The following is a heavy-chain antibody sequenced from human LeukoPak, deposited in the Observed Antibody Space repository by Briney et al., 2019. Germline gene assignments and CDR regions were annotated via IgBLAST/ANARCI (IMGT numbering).Heavy chain of an antibody. CDR3: ARVRRIAVAEYYFDY. CDR2: ISSSSSYI. Sequence: GGSLRLSCAASGFTFSSYSMNWVRRAPGKGLEWVSSISSSSSYIYYADSVKGRFTTSRDNAKNSLYLQMNSLRAEDTAVYYCARVRRIAVAEYYFDYWGQGTLVTVSS. D-gene: IGHD6-19*01. V-gene: IGHV3-21*01. J-gene: IGHJ4*02. CDR1: GFTFSSYS.